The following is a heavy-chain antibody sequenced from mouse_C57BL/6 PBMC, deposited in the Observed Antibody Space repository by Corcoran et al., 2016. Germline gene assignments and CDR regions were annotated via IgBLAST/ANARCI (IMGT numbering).Heavy chain of an antibody. Sequence: QVQLQQPGAELVKPGASVKLSCKASGYTFTSYWMHWVKQRPGQGLEWIGMIHPNSGSTNYNEKFKSKATLTVDKSSSTAYMQLSSLTSEDSAVYYCARGYDYGYYYAMDYWGQGTSVTVSS. CDR3: ARGYDYGYYYAMDY. CDR1: GYTFTSYW. CDR2: IHPNSGST. V-gene: IGHV1-64*01. J-gene: IGHJ4*01. D-gene: IGHD2-4*01.